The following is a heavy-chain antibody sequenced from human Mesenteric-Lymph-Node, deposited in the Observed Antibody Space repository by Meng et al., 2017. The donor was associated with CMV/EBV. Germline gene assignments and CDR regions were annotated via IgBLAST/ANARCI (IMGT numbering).Heavy chain of an antibody. V-gene: IGHV3-23*01. CDR2: ISGSGGST. D-gene: IGHD3-3*01. Sequence: GESLKISCAASGFTFVGYAMNWARQAPGKGLEWVSAISGSGGSTYYADSVRGRFIISRDLSKNTVYLQMNTPNSDDTAVYYCASAYDFWRGYKKPVWGQGTLVTVSS. J-gene: IGHJ4*02. CDR1: GFTFVGYA. CDR3: ASAYDFWRGYKKPV.